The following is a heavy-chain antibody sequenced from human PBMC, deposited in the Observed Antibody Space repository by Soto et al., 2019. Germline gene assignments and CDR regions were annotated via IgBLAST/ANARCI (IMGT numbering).Heavy chain of an antibody. D-gene: IGHD1-7*01. V-gene: IGHV1-69*13. J-gene: IGHJ6*02. CDR1: GDTFSSYS. CDR3: ARDDGWNYRHYDMEV. Sequence: SVKVSCKASGDTFSSYSITWVRQAPGQGLEWMGVIIPVFGSANYAQKFPGRVTITADESTRTAYMELNSLRSQDTAVYFCARDDGWNYRHYDMEVWGPGTTVTVSS. CDR2: IIPVFGSA.